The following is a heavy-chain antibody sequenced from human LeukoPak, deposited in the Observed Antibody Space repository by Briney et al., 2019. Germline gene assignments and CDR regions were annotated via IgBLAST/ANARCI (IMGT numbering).Heavy chain of an antibody. J-gene: IGHJ2*01. CDR1: GGSISAFY. CDR3: ASFDYGDFWYFDI. V-gene: IGHV4-59*01. CDR2: IYHSGST. Sequence: SETLSLTCTISGGSISAFYWSWIRQPPGKGLEWIGNIYHSGSTNYNPSLKSRVIMSVDTSKKYFSLKLSSVTGADMAVYYCASFDYGDFWYFDIWGRGALVTVSS. D-gene: IGHD4-17*01.